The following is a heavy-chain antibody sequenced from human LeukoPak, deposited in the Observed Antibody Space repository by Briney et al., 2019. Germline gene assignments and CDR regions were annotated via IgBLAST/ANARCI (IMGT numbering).Heavy chain of an antibody. Sequence: GGSLRLSCAASGFTFSSYAMHWVRQAPGKGLEWVAVVSYDGSNKYYADSVKGRFTISRDNSKNTLYLQMNSLRAEDTAVYYCTGATDFDYWGQGTLVTVSS. V-gene: IGHV3-30-3*01. J-gene: IGHJ4*02. CDR2: VSYDGSNK. CDR3: TGATDFDY. D-gene: IGHD1-26*01. CDR1: GFTFSSYA.